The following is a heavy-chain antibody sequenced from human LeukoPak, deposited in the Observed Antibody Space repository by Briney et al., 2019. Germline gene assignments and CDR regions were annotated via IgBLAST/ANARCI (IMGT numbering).Heavy chain of an antibody. D-gene: IGHD4-17*01. CDR3: AKESTVTPGNVNWFDT. J-gene: IGHJ5*02. V-gene: IGHV3-73*01. Sequence: GGSLRLSCAASGFTFSGSAMHWVRQAFGKGLEWVGRIRSKANSYATAYAASVKGRFTISRDDSKNTAYLQMNSLKTEDTAVYYCAKESTVTPGNVNWFDTWGQGTLVTVSS. CDR2: IRSKANSYAT. CDR1: GFTFSGSA.